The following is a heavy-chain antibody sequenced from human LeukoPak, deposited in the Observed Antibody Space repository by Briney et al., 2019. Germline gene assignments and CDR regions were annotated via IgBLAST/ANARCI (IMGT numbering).Heavy chain of an antibody. D-gene: IGHD3-16*01. CDR2: ISYDGSNK. J-gene: IGHJ4*02. V-gene: IGHV3-30*19. CDR3: AKGWGSLDY. Sequence: GGSLRLSCAASGFAFSTYAMHWVRQAPGKGLEWVAVISYDGSNKYYADSVKGRFTISRDNSKNTLYLQMNSLRADDTAVYYCAKGWGSLDYWGQGTLVTVSS. CDR1: GFAFSTYA.